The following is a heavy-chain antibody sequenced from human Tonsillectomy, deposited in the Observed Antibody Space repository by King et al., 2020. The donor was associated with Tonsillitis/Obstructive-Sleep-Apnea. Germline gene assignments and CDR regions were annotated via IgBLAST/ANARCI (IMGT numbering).Heavy chain of an antibody. Sequence: VQLVESGGGLVQPGGSLRLSCAASGFTVSSNYMSWVRQAPGKGLEWFSVIYSGGSTYYADSVKGRFTISRDNSKNTLYLQMNSLRAEDTAVYYCARDQGFLEWLDYMDVWGKGTTVTVSS. V-gene: IGHV3-66*01. CDR3: ARDQGFLEWLDYMDV. D-gene: IGHD3-3*01. CDR2: IYSGGST. J-gene: IGHJ6*03. CDR1: GFTVSSNY.